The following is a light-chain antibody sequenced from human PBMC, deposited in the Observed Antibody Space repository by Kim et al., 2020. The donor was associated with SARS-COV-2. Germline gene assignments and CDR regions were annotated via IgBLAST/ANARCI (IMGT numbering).Light chain of an antibody. CDR2: RNT. V-gene: IGLV10-54*01. J-gene: IGLJ3*02. CDR1: SNEFGTEG. Sequence: SQTATPPGPGTSNEFGTEGATWLQPPQGHPPKLLSSRNTTRPPGISERFSASRSGATASLPITGLQPEDEADYYCSAWESSLSAWVFGGGPKLPV. CDR3: SAWESSLSAWV.